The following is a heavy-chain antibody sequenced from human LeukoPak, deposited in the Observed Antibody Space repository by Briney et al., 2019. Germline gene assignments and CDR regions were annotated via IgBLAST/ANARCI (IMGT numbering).Heavy chain of an antibody. CDR3: AREYSGSYGYYYYYYMDV. Sequence: GGSLRLSCAASGFTFSSYSMNWVRQAPGKGLEWVSSITSSSSYIYYADSVKGRFTISRDNAKNSLYLQMNSLRAEDTAVYYCAREYSGSYGYYYYYYMDVWGKGTTVTISS. CDR2: ITSSSSYI. CDR1: GFTFSSYS. V-gene: IGHV3-21*01. D-gene: IGHD1-26*01. J-gene: IGHJ6*03.